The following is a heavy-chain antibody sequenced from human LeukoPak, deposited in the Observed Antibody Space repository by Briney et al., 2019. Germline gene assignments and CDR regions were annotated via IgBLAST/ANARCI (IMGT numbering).Heavy chain of an antibody. CDR2: IIPILGIA. CDR3: ARDVAVAGTYYGMDV. J-gene: IGHJ6*02. CDR1: GGTFSSYA. Sequence: ASVKVSCKASGGTFSSYAISWVRQAPGQGLEWMGRIIPILGIANYAQKFQGRVTITADKSTSTAYMELSSLRSEDTAVYYCARDVAVAGTYYGMDVWGQGTTVTVSS. V-gene: IGHV1-69*04. D-gene: IGHD6-19*01.